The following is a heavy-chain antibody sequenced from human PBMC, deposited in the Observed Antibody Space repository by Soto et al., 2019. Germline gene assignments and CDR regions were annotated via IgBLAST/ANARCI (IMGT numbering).Heavy chain of an antibody. V-gene: IGHV3-30*18. CDR3: VKDGSSGWPYFYDMDV. D-gene: IGHD6-19*01. J-gene: IGHJ6*02. Sequence: QVQLVESGGCVVQPGRSLRLSCAASGFTFSSYGMHWVRQAPGKGLEWVAVISYDGRNKYYADAVKGRFTISRDNSKNTLYLQMSSLRAEDTAVYYCVKDGSSGWPYFYDMDVWGQGTTVTVSS. CDR1: GFTFSSYG. CDR2: ISYDGRNK.